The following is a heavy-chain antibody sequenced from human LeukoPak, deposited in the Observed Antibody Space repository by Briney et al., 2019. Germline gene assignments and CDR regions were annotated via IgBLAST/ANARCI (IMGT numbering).Heavy chain of an antibody. CDR3: ARGRGGNGLLDYYYYYYMDV. J-gene: IGHJ6*03. Sequence: SETLSLTCTVSGGSISSSSYYWGWIRQPPGKGLEWIGYIYYSGSTNYNPSLKSRVTISVDTSKNQFSLKLSSVTAADTAVYYCARGRGGNGLLDYYYYYYMDVWGKGTTVTISS. CDR2: IYYSGST. CDR1: GGSISSSSYY. D-gene: IGHD4-23*01. V-gene: IGHV4-61*05.